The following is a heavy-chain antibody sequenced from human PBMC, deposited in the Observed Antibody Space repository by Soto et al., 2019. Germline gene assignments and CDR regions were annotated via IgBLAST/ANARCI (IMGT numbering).Heavy chain of an antibody. CDR2: IYNDGST. CDR3: ARSRSTMVREIINYTMDV. D-gene: IGHD3-10*01. V-gene: IGHV4-59*01. Sequence: PAGTLSLTCAASGGSISTYYWSWVRRPPGKGLEWVAYIYNDGSTHSNPSLESRGTISVDTYKNQFSLNLSSVTAEDTAIYYSARSRSTMVREIINYTMDVWRQGTTVTVSS. CDR1: GGSISTYY. J-gene: IGHJ6*02.